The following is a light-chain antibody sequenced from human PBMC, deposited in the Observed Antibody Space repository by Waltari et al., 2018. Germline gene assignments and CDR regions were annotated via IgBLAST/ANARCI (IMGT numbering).Light chain of an antibody. V-gene: IGKV3D-15*01. J-gene: IGKJ1*01. CDR2: GAS. Sequence: EIVMTQSPATLSVSPGERATLSCTASQSISDSLGWYQQRPVQAPRLRLYGASTRATGIPARFSGSGSGTEFTLTISSLQSEDFAVYYCHQYKIWPEAFGQGTKVEIK. CDR3: HQYKIWPEA. CDR1: QSISDS.